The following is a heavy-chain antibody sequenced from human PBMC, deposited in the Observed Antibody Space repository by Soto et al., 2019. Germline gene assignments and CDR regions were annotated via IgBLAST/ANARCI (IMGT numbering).Heavy chain of an antibody. CDR2: INPRGGGT. J-gene: IGHJ4*02. Sequence: QVQLAQSGAEVKKPGASVKVSCKASGYTFTNHHMHWVRQVPGEGLEWMGMINPRGGGTNYTQKFQGRVTMTRDTSTSTAYMELSRLTSDATALYYCCSLDYGQGHWGQGTLVTVSS. D-gene: IGHD3-10*01. CDR3: CSLDYGQGH. V-gene: IGHV1-46*03. CDR1: GYTFTNHH.